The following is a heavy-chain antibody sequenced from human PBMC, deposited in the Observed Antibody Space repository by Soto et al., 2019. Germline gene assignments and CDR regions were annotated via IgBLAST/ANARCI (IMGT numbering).Heavy chain of an antibody. J-gene: IGHJ5*02. CDR1: GFTFRNYA. CDR3: AKDAISGDGIWLMDS. CDR2: LLRSGSSA. V-gene: IGHV3-23*01. D-gene: IGHD4-17*01. Sequence: GGSLRRSCAASGFTFRNYAMTWARQAPGKGLEWVSSLLRSGSSAYYADSVRGRFTISSDTSANSLYLQMDNLRAEDTAIYYCAKDAISGDGIWLMDSWGQGTVVTVSS.